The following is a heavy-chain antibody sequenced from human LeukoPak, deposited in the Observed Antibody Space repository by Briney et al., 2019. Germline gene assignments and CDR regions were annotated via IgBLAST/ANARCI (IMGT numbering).Heavy chain of an antibody. Sequence: GGSLRLSCAASGFTFSSYSMNWVRQAPGKGLEWVSYISSSSSTIYYADSVKGRFTISRDNAKNSLYLQMNSLRAEDTAVYYCARDRQWLPSYYYYYYMDVWGKGTTVTVSS. V-gene: IGHV3-48*01. CDR3: ARDRQWLPSYYYYYYMDV. CDR2: ISSSSSTI. CDR1: GFTFSSYS. J-gene: IGHJ6*03. D-gene: IGHD6-19*01.